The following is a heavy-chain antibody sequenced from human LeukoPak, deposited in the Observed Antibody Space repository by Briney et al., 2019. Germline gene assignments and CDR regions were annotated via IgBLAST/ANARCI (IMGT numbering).Heavy chain of an antibody. V-gene: IGHV1-18*01. D-gene: IGHD6-13*01. Sequence: GASVKVPCKDSGYTFTKYGVSWVRQAPGQGLVWVGWISAYNGNTKYAQKLQGRVTMTTDTSTTTAYMEVRSLRSDDTAVYYCARGSPYSSSWYGDYWGQGTLVTVSS. CDR2: ISAYNGNT. J-gene: IGHJ4*02. CDR3: ARGSPYSSSWYGDY. CDR1: GYTFTKYG.